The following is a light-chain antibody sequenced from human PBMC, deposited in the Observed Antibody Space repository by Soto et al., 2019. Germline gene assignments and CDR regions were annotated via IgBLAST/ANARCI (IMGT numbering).Light chain of an antibody. J-gene: IGLJ1*01. Sequence: QSVLTQPPSVSGAPGQSVTISCTGSSSNIGAGYDVHWYQQVPGTAPKLLIYGNSNRPSGVPDRFSGSKSGTSASLAITGLQAEDEADYYCQSYDSSLSGYVFGTGTKVTVL. CDR2: GNS. CDR1: SSNIGAGYD. CDR3: QSYDSSLSGYV. V-gene: IGLV1-40*01.